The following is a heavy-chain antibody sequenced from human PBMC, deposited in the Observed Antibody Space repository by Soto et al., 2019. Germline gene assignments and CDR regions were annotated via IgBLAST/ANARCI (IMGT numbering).Heavy chain of an antibody. D-gene: IGHD3-22*01. CDR1: GFTFSTYW. CDR2: MNQGGSEK. CDR3: AKEWVYDTSGWSFDY. Sequence: EVQLVESGGGLVQPGGSLRLSCVASGFTFSTYWMSWVRQPPGMGLEWVANMNQGGSEKYYVDSVKGRFTISRDNAKNTLYLQMNSLRAEDTAVYYCAKEWVYDTSGWSFDYWGQGTLVTVSS. V-gene: IGHV3-7*01. J-gene: IGHJ4*02.